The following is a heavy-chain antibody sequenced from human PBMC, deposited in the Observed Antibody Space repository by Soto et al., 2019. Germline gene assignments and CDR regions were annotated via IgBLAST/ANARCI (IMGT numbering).Heavy chain of an antibody. CDR3: ARQYCSGGSCYAGGHWFDP. D-gene: IGHD2-15*01. V-gene: IGHV4-30-2*01. J-gene: IGHJ5*02. CDR1: GGSISSGGYS. Sequence: SETLSLTCAVSGGSISSGGYSWSWIRQPPGKGLEWIGYIYHSGSTYYNPSLKSRVTISVDRSKNQLSLKLSSVTAADTAVYYCARQYCSGGSCYAGGHWFDPWGQGTLVTVSS. CDR2: IYHSGST.